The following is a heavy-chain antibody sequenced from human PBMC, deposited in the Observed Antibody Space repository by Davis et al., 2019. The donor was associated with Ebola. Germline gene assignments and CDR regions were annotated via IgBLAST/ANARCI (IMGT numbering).Heavy chain of an antibody. CDR3: AVGGQDGGFDY. V-gene: IGHV1-46*01. CDR2: INPNDGRT. Sequence: ASVKVSCKASGYTFTNYYMHWVRQAPGQGLEWMGMINPNDGRTIYAQKFQVRVTLSEDTSTHTAYMKLSSLRSEDTAKYYCAVGGQDGGFDYWGQGTLVTVSS. CDR1: GYTFTNYY. J-gene: IGHJ4*02. D-gene: IGHD1-26*01.